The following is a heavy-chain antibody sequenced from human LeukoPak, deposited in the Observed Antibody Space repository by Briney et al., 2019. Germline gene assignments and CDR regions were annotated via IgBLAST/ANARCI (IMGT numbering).Heavy chain of an antibody. J-gene: IGHJ6*02. Sequence: GGSLRLSCAASGFTFDDYTMHWVRQAPGKGLEWVSLISWDGGSTYYADSVKGRFTISRDNSKNSLYLQMNSLRTEDTALYYCAKDDYEGSYGMDVWGQGTTVTVSS. CDR1: GFTFDDYT. D-gene: IGHD4-17*01. CDR3: AKDDYEGSYGMDV. CDR2: ISWDGGST. V-gene: IGHV3-43*01.